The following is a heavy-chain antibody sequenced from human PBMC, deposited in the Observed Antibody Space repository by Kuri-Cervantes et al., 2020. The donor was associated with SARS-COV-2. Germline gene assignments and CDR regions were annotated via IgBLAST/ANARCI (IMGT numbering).Heavy chain of an antibody. CDR3: VRIRVATVIADY. CDR2: IYWDDDK. CDR1: GFSLSTSGVG. J-gene: IGHJ4*02. V-gene: IGHV2-5*05. D-gene: IGHD4-11*01. Sequence: SGPTLVKPTQTLTLTCTFSGFSLSTSGVGVGWIRQPPGKALEWLALIYWDDDKRYGPSLKSRLTITKDTSKNQVVLTMTNMDPVDTATYYCVRIRVATVIADYWGQGTLVTVSS.